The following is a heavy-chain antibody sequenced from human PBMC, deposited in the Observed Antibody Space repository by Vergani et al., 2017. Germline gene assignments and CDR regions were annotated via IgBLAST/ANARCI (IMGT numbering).Heavy chain of an antibody. CDR1: GFTFSDYY. CDR2: ISSSSSYT. J-gene: IGHJ4*02. D-gene: IGHD1-26*01. CDR3: ARRRGGGYHYGGPVGGFFDY. Sequence: QVQLVESGGGLVKPGGSLRPSCAASGFTFSDYYMSWIRQAPGKGLEWVSYISSSSSYTNYADSVKGRFTISRDNAKNSLYLQMNSLRAEDTAVYYCARRRGGGYHYGGPVGGFFDYWGQGTLVTVSS. V-gene: IGHV3-11*06.